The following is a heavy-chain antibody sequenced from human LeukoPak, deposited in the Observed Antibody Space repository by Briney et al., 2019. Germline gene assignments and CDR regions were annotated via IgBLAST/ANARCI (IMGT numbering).Heavy chain of an antibody. D-gene: IGHD2-2*01. CDR1: GFTFSSYW. V-gene: IGHV3-7*03. J-gene: IGHJ6*04. Sequence: PGGSLRLSCAASGFTFSSYWMTWVRQAPGKGLEWLANIKEDGSEKYYVDSVKGRFTISRDNAKNSLYLQMNSLRAEDTAVYYCASRDFVVVPAARYGMDVWGKGTTVTVSS. CDR2: IKEDGSEK. CDR3: ASRDFVVVPAARYGMDV.